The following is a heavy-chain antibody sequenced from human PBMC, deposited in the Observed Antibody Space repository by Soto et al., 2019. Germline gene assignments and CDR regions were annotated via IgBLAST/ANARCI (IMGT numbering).Heavy chain of an antibody. CDR3: ARLEKTGYYYYGMDV. V-gene: IGHV5-51*01. D-gene: IGHD3-3*01. CDR1: GYSFTSYW. Sequence: GESLKISCKGSGYSFTSYWIGWVRQMPGKGLEWMGIIYPGDSDTRYSPSFQGQVTISADKSISTAYLQWSSLKASDTAMYYCARLEKTGYYYYGMDVWGQGTTVTVSS. J-gene: IGHJ6*02. CDR2: IYPGDSDT.